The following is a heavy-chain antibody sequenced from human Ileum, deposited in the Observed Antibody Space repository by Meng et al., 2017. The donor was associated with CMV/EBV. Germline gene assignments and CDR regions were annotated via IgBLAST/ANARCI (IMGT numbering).Heavy chain of an antibody. J-gene: IGHJ3*02. CDR2: INPNSGGT. D-gene: IGHD4-17*01. CDR1: GYTFTGYY. Sequence: ASVKVSCKASGYTFTGYYIHWVRQAPGQGLEWMGWINPNSGGTHYPQRFQGRVTMTRDTSISTAYTELSGLKSDDTADYYGEKDRGMRYGESPSAFHNWGRGTMVTVSS. CDR3: EKDRGMRYGESPSAFHN. V-gene: IGHV1-2*02.